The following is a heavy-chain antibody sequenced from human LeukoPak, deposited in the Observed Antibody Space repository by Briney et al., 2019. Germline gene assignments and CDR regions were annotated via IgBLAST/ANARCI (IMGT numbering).Heavy chain of an antibody. V-gene: IGHV3-23*01. CDR2: ISASGGYT. CDR3: AKETGYDSTGYPIGTFDY. Sequence: GGSLRLSCAASGLTFSNYAMSWVRQAPGEGLECVSGISASGGYTYYADSVKGRFTISRDNSKNTLYLQMNSLRAEDTAVYYCAKETGYDSTGYPIGTFDYWGQGILVSVSS. CDR1: GLTFSNYA. J-gene: IGHJ4*02. D-gene: IGHD3-22*01.